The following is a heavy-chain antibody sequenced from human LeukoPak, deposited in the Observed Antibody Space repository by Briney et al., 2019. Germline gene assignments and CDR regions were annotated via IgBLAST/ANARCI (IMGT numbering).Heavy chain of an antibody. CDR2: VIPNSGGT. CDR1: GYTFTDYY. D-gene: IGHD3-16*01. V-gene: IGHV1-2*02. J-gene: IGHJ4*02. Sequence: GASVKVSCKASGYTFTDYYLHWVRQAPGQGLEWMGWVIPNSGGTNYAQKFQGRVTLTRDTSISTAYMELSSLTSDDTAVYYCARADVYVGHDYWGQGTLVTVSS. CDR3: ARADVYVGHDY.